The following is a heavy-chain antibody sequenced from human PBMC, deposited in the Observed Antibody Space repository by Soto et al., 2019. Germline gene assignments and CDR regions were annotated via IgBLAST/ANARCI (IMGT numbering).Heavy chain of an antibody. V-gene: IGHV4-30-4*01. CDR1: GGSISSGDYY. CDR2: IYYSGST. J-gene: IGHJ4*02. D-gene: IGHD2-15*01. Sequence: QVQLQESGPGLVKPSQTLSLTCTVSGGSISSGDYYWSWIRQPPGKGLEWIGYIYYSGSTYYNPSLRRRVSISVDTSKNQFALKLSSVTAAYTSVYYSARSMVVAANIIDYWGQGTLVTVSS. CDR3: ARSMVVAANIIDY.